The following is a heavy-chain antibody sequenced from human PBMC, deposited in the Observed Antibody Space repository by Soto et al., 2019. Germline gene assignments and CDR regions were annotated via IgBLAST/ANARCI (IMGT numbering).Heavy chain of an antibody. CDR1: GGSISSSSYY. J-gene: IGHJ5*02. D-gene: IGHD3-10*01. Sequence: QLQLQESGPGLVKPSETLSLTCTVSGGSISSSSYYWGWIRQPPGKGLEWIGSIYYSGSTYYNPSLKSRVTISVDTSKNQFSLKLSSVTAADTAVYYCVLVAVSLWFGEPNWFDPWGQGTLVTVSS. V-gene: IGHV4-39*01. CDR2: IYYSGST. CDR3: VLVAVSLWFGEPNWFDP.